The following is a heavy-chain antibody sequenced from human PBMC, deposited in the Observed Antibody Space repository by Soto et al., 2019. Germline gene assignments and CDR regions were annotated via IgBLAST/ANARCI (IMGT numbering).Heavy chain of an antibody. CDR3: ARDRPHWDYYYMDV. CDR1: GFTFSSYS. J-gene: IGHJ6*03. V-gene: IGHV3-48*01. D-gene: IGHD3-16*01. Sequence: GGSLRLSCAASGFTFSSYSMNWVRQAPGKGLEWVSYISSSSSTIYYADSVKGRFTISRDNAKNSLYLQMNSLRAEDTAVYYCARDRPHWDYYYMDVWGKGTTVTVSS. CDR2: ISSSSSTI.